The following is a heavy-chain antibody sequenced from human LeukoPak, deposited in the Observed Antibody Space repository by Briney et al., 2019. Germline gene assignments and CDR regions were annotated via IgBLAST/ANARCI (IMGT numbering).Heavy chain of an antibody. D-gene: IGHD2-15*01. Sequence: GGSLRLSCAASGFTFSIYWMSWVRQAPGKGLEWVASMKGDGSVKHFLDSVEGRFTISRDNAKNSLYLQMNSLRAEDMAVYYCARWDAYCSGGRCYSGDFAFDIWGQGTMVTVSS. CDR2: MKGDGSVK. J-gene: IGHJ3*02. V-gene: IGHV3-7*01. CDR3: ARWDAYCSGGRCYSGDFAFDI. CDR1: GFTFSIYW.